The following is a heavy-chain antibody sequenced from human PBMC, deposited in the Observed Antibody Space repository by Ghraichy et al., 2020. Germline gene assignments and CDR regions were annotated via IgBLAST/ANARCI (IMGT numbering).Heavy chain of an antibody. D-gene: IGHD3-22*01. CDR1: GGSISSSSYY. CDR3: ARPIYYYDSSGYLADI. CDR2: IYYSGST. V-gene: IGHV4-39*01. Sequence: SETLSLTCTVSGGSISSSSYYWGWNRPPPGKGLEWIGSIYYSGSTYYNPSLKSRVTISVDTSKNQFSLKLSSVTAADTAVYYCARPIYYYDSSGYLADIWGQGTMVTVSS. J-gene: IGHJ3*02.